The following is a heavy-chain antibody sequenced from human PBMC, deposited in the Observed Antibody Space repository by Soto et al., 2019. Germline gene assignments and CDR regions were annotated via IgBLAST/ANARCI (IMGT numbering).Heavy chain of an antibody. CDR1: GYTFSDYG. V-gene: IGHV1-3*01. D-gene: IGHD2-2*02. Sequence: QVHLVQSGAEVKTPGASGTISCKASGYTFSDYGIHWIRQAPGQRPEWLGWILCLNDRKEYSQKFQGRNSLTRDTSASTAYMGLSRLRSEDTAVYYCARGRRTCTEKTCYTDFDFWGQGSLVSVSS. CDR2: ILCLNDRK. J-gene: IGHJ4*02. CDR3: ARGRRTCTEKTCYTDFDF.